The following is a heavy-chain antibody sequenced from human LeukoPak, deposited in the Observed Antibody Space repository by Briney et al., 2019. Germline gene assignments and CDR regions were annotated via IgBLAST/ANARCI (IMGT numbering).Heavy chain of an antibody. Sequence: GGSLRLSSAASRFTFSSSSMNWVRQAPGKGLEWVSSISSSSTYIYYADSVKGRFTISRDNAKNSLYLQMNSLRAEDTAVYYCAREYDFWSGPLEATRYIDVWGKGTTVTVSS. D-gene: IGHD3-3*01. V-gene: IGHV3-21*01. CDR1: RFTFSSSS. CDR3: AREYDFWSGPLEATRYIDV. CDR2: ISSSSTYI. J-gene: IGHJ6*03.